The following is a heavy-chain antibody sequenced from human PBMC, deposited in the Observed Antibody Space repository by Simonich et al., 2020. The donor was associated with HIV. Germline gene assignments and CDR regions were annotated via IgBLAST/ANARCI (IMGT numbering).Heavy chain of an antibody. CDR3: TRDLGFGEFDP. CDR1: GFTFSNYS. J-gene: IGHJ5*02. CDR2: ISSESSYI. D-gene: IGHD3-3*01. Sequence: EAQLVESGGGLVKSGGSLRLSCATSGFTFSNYSMNWVRQAPGKGLDWGSSISSESSYIYYTDSLKGRFTISRDNAQNSLFLQMNNLRAEDTAVYFCTRDLGFGEFDPWGQGTLVTVSS. V-gene: IGHV3-21*06.